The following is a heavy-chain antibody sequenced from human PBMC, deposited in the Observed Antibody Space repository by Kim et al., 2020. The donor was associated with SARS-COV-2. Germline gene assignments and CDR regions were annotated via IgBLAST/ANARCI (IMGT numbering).Heavy chain of an antibody. CDR2: IYYSGST. J-gene: IGHJ6*02. CDR3: ASGRLRYYDILTGYNLGGDFHYYGMDV. V-gene: IGHV4-59*01. D-gene: IGHD3-9*01. Sequence: SETLSLTCTVSGGSISSYYWSWIRQPPGKGLEWIGYIYYSGSTNYNPSLKSRVTISVDTSKNQFSLKLSSVTAADTAVYYCASGRLRYYDILTGYNLGGDFHYYGMDVWGPGTTVTVSS. CDR1: GGSISSYY.